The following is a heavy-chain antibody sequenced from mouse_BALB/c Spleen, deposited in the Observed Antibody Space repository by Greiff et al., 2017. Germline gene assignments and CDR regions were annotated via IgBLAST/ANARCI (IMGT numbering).Heavy chain of an antibody. CDR1: GFNFKDTY. Sequence: EVQLQQPGAELVKPGASVKLSCTASGFNFKDTYMHWVKQRPEQGLEWIGRIDPANGNTKYDPKFQGKATITADTSSNTAYLQLSSLTSEDTAVYYWASYGSSYAWFAYWGQGTLVTVSA. CDR3: ASYGSSYAWFAY. D-gene: IGHD1-1*01. V-gene: IGHV14-3*02. CDR2: IDPANGNT. J-gene: IGHJ3*01.